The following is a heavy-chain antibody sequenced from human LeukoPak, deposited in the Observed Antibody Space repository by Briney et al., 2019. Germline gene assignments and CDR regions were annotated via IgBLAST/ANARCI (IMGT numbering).Heavy chain of an antibody. V-gene: IGHV3-30-3*01. D-gene: IGHD3-3*02. Sequence: PGGSLRLSCAASGFTFSGFVFHWVRQAPGKGLEWVAVISYDGSSKYYADSVKGRFTISRDNSKNTLYLQMNSLRAEDTAVYYCARPFSTTARGSFDSWGQGTLVTVSS. CDR2: ISYDGSSK. CDR3: ARPFSTTARGSFDS. CDR1: GFTFSGFV. J-gene: IGHJ4*02.